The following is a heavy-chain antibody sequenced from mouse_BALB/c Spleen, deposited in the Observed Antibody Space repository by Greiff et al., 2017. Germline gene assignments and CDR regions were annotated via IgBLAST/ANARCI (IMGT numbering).Heavy chain of an antibody. CDR3: ARSGPYFDY. J-gene: IGHJ2*01. CDR2: IYPGNVNT. D-gene: IGHD3-1*01. V-gene: IGHV1S56*01. CDR1: GYTFTSYY. Sequence: QVQLQQSGPELVKPGASVRISCKASGYTFTSYYIHWVKQRPGQGLEWIGWIYPGNVNTKYNEKFKGKATLTADKSSSTAYMQLSSLTSEDSAVYFCARSGPYFDYWGQGTTLTVSS.